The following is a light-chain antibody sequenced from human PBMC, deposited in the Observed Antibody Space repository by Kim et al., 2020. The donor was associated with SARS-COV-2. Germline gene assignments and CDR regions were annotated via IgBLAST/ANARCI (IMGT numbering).Light chain of an antibody. CDR3: FSYTDNNSLV. J-gene: IGLJ2*01. Sequence: QSALTQPASVSGSPGQSITISCTGISSDIGDYDDVSWYQHHPGKAPKLIIYDVSKWPSGVSDRFSGSKSGNTASLTISGLQAEDEADYYCFSYTDNNSLVFGGGTQLTVL. V-gene: IGLV2-14*03. CDR1: SSDIGDYDD. CDR2: DVS.